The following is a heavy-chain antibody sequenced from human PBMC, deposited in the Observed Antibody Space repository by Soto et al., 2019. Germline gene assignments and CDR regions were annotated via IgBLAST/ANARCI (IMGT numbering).Heavy chain of an antibody. CDR3: ASLSLRGSGSYYHPQAFDI. J-gene: IGHJ3*02. Sequence: QLQLQESGPGLVKPSETLSLTCTVSGGSISSSSYYWGWIRQPPGKGLEWIGSIYYSGSTYYNPSLKSRVTISVDTSKNQFSLKRSSVTAADTAVYYCASLSLRGSGSYYHPQAFDIWGQGTMVTVSS. CDR1: GGSISSSSYY. CDR2: IYYSGST. V-gene: IGHV4-39*01. D-gene: IGHD3-10*01.